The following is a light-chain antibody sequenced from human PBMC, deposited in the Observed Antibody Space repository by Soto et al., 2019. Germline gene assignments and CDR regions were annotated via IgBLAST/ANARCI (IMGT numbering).Light chain of an antibody. CDR1: QTISSW. CDR2: AAS. Sequence: DIQMTQSPSTLCGSVGDRVTISCRSSQTISSWLAWYQQKPGKAPKLLIYAASSLQSGVPSRFSGSGSGTDFTLTISSLQPEDVATYYCQQYDNIPLTFGGGTKVDIK. J-gene: IGKJ4*01. CDR3: QQYDNIPLT. V-gene: IGKV1-5*01.